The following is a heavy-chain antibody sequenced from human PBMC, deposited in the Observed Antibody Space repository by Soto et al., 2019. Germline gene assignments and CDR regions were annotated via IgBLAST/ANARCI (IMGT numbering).Heavy chain of an antibody. J-gene: IGHJ5*02. CDR2: ISAYNGNT. V-gene: IGHV1-18*01. Sequence: QVQLVQSGAEVKKPGASVKVSCKASCYTFPSYGISWVRQAPGQGLEWMGWISAYNGNTHYAQKLQGTVTMTTDTPARTAYMELRSKGSDDTAGYYSAGEEGYKWKYGGCCFTPWGQGTLVTASS. CDR3: AGEEGYKWKYGGCCFTP. CDR1: CYTFPSYG. D-gene: IGHD1-7*01.